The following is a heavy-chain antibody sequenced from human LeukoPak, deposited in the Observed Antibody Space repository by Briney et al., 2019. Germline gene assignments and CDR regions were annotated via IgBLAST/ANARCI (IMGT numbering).Heavy chain of an antibody. CDR1: GFTFSTYT. CDR3: AREPPGGGFDY. CDR2: ISSSSTYI. Sequence: GGSLRLSCAASGFTFSTYTMNWVRQAPGKGLEWVSSISSSSTYISYADSVKGRFTISRDNSKNTLYLQMNSLRAEDTAVYYCAREPPGGGFDYWGQGTLVTVSS. V-gene: IGHV3-21*01. J-gene: IGHJ4*02. D-gene: IGHD3-16*01.